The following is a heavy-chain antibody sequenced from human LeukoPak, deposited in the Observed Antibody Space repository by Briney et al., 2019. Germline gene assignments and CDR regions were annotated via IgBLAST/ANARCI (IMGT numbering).Heavy chain of an antibody. Sequence: GGSLRLSCAASGFTFSDYYMSWIRQAPGKGLEWVSYISSSSRTKYYADSVKGRFTISRDSSKNTLYLQMNSLRAEDTAVYYCAKDLRSSADSKMGAADYWGQGTLVTVSS. CDR1: GFTFSDYY. CDR2: ISSSSRTK. CDR3: AKDLRSSADSKMGAADY. D-gene: IGHD1-26*01. J-gene: IGHJ4*02. V-gene: IGHV3-11*04.